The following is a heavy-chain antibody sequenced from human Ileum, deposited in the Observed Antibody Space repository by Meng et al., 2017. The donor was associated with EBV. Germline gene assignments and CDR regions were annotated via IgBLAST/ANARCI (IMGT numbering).Heavy chain of an antibody. J-gene: IGHJ4*02. D-gene: IGHD6-19*01. CDR1: GGSVSSGGNY. Sequence: QVQRQESGPGLVKPSETLSLPCSVSGGSVSSGGNYRSWIRQPPGKGLEWIGYIYNSGSTNYNPSLKSRVTISVDTSKNQFSLKLSSVTAADTAVYYCARDGYSSGSDWGQGTLVTVSS. V-gene: IGHV4-61*08. CDR3: ARDGYSSGSD. CDR2: IYNSGST.